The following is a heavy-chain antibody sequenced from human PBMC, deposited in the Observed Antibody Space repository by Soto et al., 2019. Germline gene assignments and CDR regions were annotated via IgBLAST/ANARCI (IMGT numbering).Heavy chain of an antibody. V-gene: IGHV1-2*04. CDR1: GYSFTDYH. J-gene: IGHJ6*02. CDR2: INPKSGGT. Sequence: ASVKVSCKASGYSFTDYHIHWVRQAPGHGLEWLGRINPKSGGTSTAQKFQGWVTMTRDRSISTVYMELTRLRTDDTAVYFCERGHSTDCSNGVCSFFYNHGMDVWGQGTTVTVSS. CDR3: ERGHSTDCSNGVCSFFYNHGMDV. D-gene: IGHD2-8*01.